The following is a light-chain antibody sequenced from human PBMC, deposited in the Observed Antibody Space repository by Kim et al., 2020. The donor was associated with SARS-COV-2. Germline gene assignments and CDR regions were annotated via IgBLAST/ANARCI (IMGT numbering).Light chain of an antibody. Sequence: ASLGERVAITFGASQSIEAVLAWDQQKTGRAPKLLIYTASTLESGGPSKCSGRGAVTEITLTISSLQRDEIAHHYCQQHKTYTVTFGGGTK. J-gene: IGKJ4*01. CDR3: QQHKTYTVT. CDR2: TAS. V-gene: IGKV1-5*03. CDR1: QSIEAV.